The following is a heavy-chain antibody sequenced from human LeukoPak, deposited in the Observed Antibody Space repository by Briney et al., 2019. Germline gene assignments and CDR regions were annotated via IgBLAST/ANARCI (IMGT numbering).Heavy chain of an antibody. CDR2: IKQDGSQK. CDR1: GFTFSSYG. D-gene: IGHD6-6*01. CDR3: ARESFAARWD. V-gene: IGHV3-7*01. Sequence: GGSLRLSCAASGFTFSSYGMHWVRQAPGKGLEWVANIKQDGSQKSYVDSVKGRFTISRDNANNLLHLQMNSLRAEDTAVYYCARESFAARWDWGQGTLVTVSS. J-gene: IGHJ4*02.